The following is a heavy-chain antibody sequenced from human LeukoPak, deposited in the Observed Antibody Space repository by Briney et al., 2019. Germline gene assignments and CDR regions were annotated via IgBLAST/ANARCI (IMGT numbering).Heavy chain of an antibody. Sequence: ASVKVSCKASGYTFTGYYMRWVRQAPGQGLEWMGRINPNSGGTNYAQKFQGRVTMTRDTSISTAYMELSRLRSDDTAVYYCARVHSSNWDAFDIWGQGTMVTVSS. D-gene: IGHD7-27*01. CDR2: INPNSGGT. J-gene: IGHJ3*02. V-gene: IGHV1-2*06. CDR3: ARVHSSNWDAFDI. CDR1: GYTFTGYY.